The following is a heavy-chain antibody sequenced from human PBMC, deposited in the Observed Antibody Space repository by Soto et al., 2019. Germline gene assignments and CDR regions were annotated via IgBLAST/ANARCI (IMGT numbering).Heavy chain of an antibody. CDR3: AIPHGGSYTLDY. CDR1: VGTFSSYA. Sequence: SVKVSCKASVGTFSSYAMSWVRQAPGQGLEWMGGIIPIFGTANYAQKFQGRVTITADESTSTAYMELSSLRSEDTAVYYCAIPHGGSYTLDYWGQGTLVTVS. D-gene: IGHD1-26*01. V-gene: IGHV1-69*13. CDR2: IIPIFGTA. J-gene: IGHJ4*02.